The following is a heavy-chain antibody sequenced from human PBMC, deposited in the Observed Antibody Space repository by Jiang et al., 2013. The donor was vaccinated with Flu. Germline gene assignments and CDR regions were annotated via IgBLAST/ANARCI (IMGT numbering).Heavy chain of an antibody. J-gene: IGHJ5*02. D-gene: IGHD1-26*01. CDR2: INPNSGGT. V-gene: IGHV1-2*02. CDR1: GYTFTGYY. CDR3: ARGGTIVGATTSGTWFDP. Sequence: VQLVESGAEVKKPGASVKVSCKASGYTFTGYYMHWVRQAPGQGLEWMGWINPNSGGTNYAQKFQGRVTMTRDTSISTAYMELSRLRSDDTAVYYCARGGTIVGATTSGTWFDPWGQGTLVTVSS.